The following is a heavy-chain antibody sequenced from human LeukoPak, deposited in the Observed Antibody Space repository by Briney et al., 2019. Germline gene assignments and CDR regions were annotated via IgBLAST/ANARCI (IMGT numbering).Heavy chain of an antibody. CDR3: AREYYDILTGYHDAFDI. D-gene: IGHD3-9*01. V-gene: IGHV3-30*04. J-gene: IGHJ3*02. Sequence: GGSLRLSCAASGFTFSSYAMHWVRQAPGKGLEWVAVISYDGSNKYYADSVKCRFTISRDNSKNTLYLQMNSLRAEDTAVYYCAREYYDILTGYHDAFDIWGQGTMVTVSS. CDR1: GFTFSSYA. CDR2: ISYDGSNK.